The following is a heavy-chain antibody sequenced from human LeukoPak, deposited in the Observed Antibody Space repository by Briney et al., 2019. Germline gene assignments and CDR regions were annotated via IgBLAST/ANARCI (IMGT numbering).Heavy chain of an antibody. D-gene: IGHD3-9*01. CDR3: ARGYDILTGFDY. V-gene: IGHV4-34*01. CDR1: GGSFSSYY. CDR2: INHSGST. Sequence: SETLSLTCAVYGGSFSSYYWSWIRQPPGKGLEWIGEINHSGSTNYNPSLKSRVTISVDTSKNQFSLKLSSVTAADTAVYYCARGYDILTGFDYWGQGTLVTVSS. J-gene: IGHJ4*02.